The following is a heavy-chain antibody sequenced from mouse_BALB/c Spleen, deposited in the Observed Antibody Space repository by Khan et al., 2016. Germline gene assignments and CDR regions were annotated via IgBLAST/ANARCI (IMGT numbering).Heavy chain of an antibody. CDR1: GFNIKDYY. V-gene: IGHV14-1*02. CDR3: ALDGSWFAY. CDR2: IDPENGNT. D-gene: IGHD2-3*01. J-gene: IGHJ3*01. Sequence: VQLKQSGAELVRPGALVKLSCKASGFNIKDYYMHWVKQRPEQGLEWIGWIDPENGNTIYDPKFQGKASITADTSSNTAYLPLSSLTSEATAVYYCALDGSWFAYWGQGTLVAVSA.